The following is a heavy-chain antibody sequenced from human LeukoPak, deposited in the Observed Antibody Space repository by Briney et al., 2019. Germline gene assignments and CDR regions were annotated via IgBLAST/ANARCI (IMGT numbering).Heavy chain of an antibody. J-gene: IGHJ6*04. Sequence: SVKVSCKASGGTFSSYAISWVRQAPGQGLEWMGGIIPIFGTANYAQKFQGRVTITADKSTSTAYMELSSLRSEDTAVYYCARDILTGYYPYEVHYGMDVGGKGTTVTVSS. D-gene: IGHD3-9*01. CDR1: GGTFSSYA. CDR2: IIPIFGTA. CDR3: ARDILTGYYPYEVHYGMDV. V-gene: IGHV1-69*06.